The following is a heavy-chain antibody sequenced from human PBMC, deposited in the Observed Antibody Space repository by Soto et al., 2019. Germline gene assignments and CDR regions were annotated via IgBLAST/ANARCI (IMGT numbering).Heavy chain of an antibody. Sequence: EVQLVESGGGLVQPGGSLRLSCAASGFTFSSYEMNWVRQAPGKGLEWVSYISTSGNTIHYADSVKGRFTISRDNAKNSLFLQMNSLRAEDTVVYYCARDIDYYDSSGYQDYWGQGALVTVSS. D-gene: IGHD3-22*01. J-gene: IGHJ4*02. CDR2: ISTSGNTI. CDR1: GFTFSSYE. V-gene: IGHV3-48*03. CDR3: ARDIDYYDSSGYQDY.